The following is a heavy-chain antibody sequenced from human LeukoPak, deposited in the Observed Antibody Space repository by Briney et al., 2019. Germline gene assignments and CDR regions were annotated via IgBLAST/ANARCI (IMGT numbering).Heavy chain of an antibody. Sequence: ASVKVSRRTSYYTFTAYYIHWVRQAPGLGLEWMGWINPNSGGTNYPQKFQGRVTMTRDTSISTAYMELTSLRSDDTAVYYCARSFRVNIIVPFDPWGQGTLVTVSS. J-gene: IGHJ5*02. CDR1: YYTFTAYY. CDR3: ARSFRVNIIVPFDP. V-gene: IGHV1-2*02. D-gene: IGHD3-22*01. CDR2: INPNSGGT.